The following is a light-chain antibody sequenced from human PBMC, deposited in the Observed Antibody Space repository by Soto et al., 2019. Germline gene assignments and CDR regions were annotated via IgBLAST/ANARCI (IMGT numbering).Light chain of an antibody. CDR2: GAS. Sequence: EIVMTQSPATLSVSPGDTATLSCWASQSVSSSLAWFQHKPGQAPRLLIYGASTRATDIPARFSGSGSGTEFTLTISSLQSEDFAVYYCQQYNNWPPENTFGQGTKLEIK. CDR1: QSVSSS. CDR3: QQYNNWPPENT. J-gene: IGKJ2*01. V-gene: IGKV3-15*01.